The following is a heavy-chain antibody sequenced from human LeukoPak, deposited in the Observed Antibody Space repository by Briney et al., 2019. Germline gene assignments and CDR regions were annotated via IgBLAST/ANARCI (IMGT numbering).Heavy chain of an antibody. Sequence: SETLSLTCTVSGGSISSSSYYWGWIRQPPGKGLEWIGSIYYSGSTYYNPSLKSRVTISVDTSKNQFSLKLSSVTAADTAVYYCARGRAGTPLGMDVWGQGTTVTVSS. CDR3: ARGRAGTPLGMDV. D-gene: IGHD6-19*01. V-gene: IGHV4-39*07. CDR1: GGSISSSSYY. J-gene: IGHJ6*02. CDR2: IYYSGST.